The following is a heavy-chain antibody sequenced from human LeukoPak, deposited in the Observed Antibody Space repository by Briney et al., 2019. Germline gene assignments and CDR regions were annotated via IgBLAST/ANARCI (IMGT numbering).Heavy chain of an antibody. CDR3: ARAHTPLRSDYYYYLDV. D-gene: IGHD5-18*01. CDR1: GGSFSGHY. Sequence: PSETLSLTCTVSGGSFSGHYWTWIRQPAGRGLEFIGCVYITGPTNYNASLLGRVTMSVDTSKSQFSLNLTSVTAADTAVYYCARAHTPLRSDYYYYLDVWGKGTTVTVS. CDR2: VYITGPT. V-gene: IGHV4-4*07. J-gene: IGHJ6*03.